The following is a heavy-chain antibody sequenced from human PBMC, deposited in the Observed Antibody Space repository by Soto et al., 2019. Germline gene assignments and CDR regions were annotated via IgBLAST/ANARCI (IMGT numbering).Heavy chain of an antibody. CDR1: GGSISSSSYY. CDR2: IYYSGST. CDR3: ARRSCSGGSCYPSKYYFDY. Sequence: QLQLQESGPGLVKPSETLSLTCTVSGGSISSSSYYWGWIRQPPGKGLEWIVSIYYSGSTYYNPSLKSRVTISVDTSNNQFSLKLSSVTAAATAVYYCARRSCSGGSCYPSKYYFDYWGQGTLVTVS. V-gene: IGHV4-39*01. J-gene: IGHJ4*02. D-gene: IGHD2-15*01.